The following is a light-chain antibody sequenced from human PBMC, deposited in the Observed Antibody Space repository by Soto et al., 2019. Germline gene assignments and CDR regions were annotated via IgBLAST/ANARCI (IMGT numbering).Light chain of an antibody. CDR1: QSVSAS. CDR2: DAS. J-gene: IGKJ4*01. Sequence: EIVLTQSPATLSLSPGERAALSCRASQSVSASLAWYQQKPGQAPRLLIYDASNRATSIPARFSGSGSGTDFTLTISSLEPEDFAVYYCQQRSNWPPLPFGGGTTVEIQ. V-gene: IGKV3-11*01. CDR3: QQRSNWPPLP.